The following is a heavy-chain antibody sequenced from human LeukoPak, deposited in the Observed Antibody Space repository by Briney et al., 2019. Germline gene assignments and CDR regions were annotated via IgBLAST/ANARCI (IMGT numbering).Heavy chain of an antibody. Sequence: ASVKVSFKASGYTFTSYGISWVRQAPGQGLEWMGWISAYNGNTNYAQKLQGRVTMTTDTSTSTAYMELRSLRSDDTAVYYCARDINRPAYYYDSSDGGGGYWGQGTLVTVSS. J-gene: IGHJ4*02. CDR3: ARDINRPAYYYDSSDGGGGY. D-gene: IGHD3-22*01. CDR2: ISAYNGNT. V-gene: IGHV1-18*01. CDR1: GYTFTSYG.